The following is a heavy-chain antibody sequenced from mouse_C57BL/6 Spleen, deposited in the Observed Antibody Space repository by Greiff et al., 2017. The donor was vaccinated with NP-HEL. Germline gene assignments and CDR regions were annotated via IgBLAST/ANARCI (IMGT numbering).Heavy chain of an antibody. CDR3: ARLADYGTWFAC. CDR2: ISSGSSTI. CDR1: GFTFSDYG. Sequence: EVQLQESGGGLVKPGGSLKLSCAASGFTFSDYGMHWVRQAPEKGLEWVAYISSGSSTIYYADTVKGRFTISRDNAKNTLFLQMTSLRSEDTAMYYCARLADYGTWFACWGQGTLVTVSA. J-gene: IGHJ3*01. D-gene: IGHD1-1*01. V-gene: IGHV5-17*01.